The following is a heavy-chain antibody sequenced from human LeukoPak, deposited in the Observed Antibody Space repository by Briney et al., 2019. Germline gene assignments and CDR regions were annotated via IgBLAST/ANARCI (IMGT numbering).Heavy chain of an antibody. Sequence: GGSLRLSCAASGFTFSSYAMSWVRQAPGKGLEWVSAISGSGGSTYYADSVKGRFTISRDNSKNTLYLQMNSLRAEDTAVYYCAKDLSYYYGSAEIDWYFDLWGRGTLVTVSS. V-gene: IGHV3-23*01. D-gene: IGHD3-10*01. CDR2: ISGSGGST. CDR1: GFTFSSYA. J-gene: IGHJ2*01. CDR3: AKDLSYYYGSAEIDWYFDL.